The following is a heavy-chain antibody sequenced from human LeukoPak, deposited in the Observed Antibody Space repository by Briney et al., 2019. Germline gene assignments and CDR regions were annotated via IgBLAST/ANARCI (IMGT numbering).Heavy chain of an antibody. Sequence: GGSLRLSCAASGFTFSSYAMSLVRQAPGKGLEWVSAISGSGGSTYYADSVKGRFTISRDNSKNTLYLQMNSLRAEDTAVYYCAKDLVEWDDFWSGSTSPFDYWGQGTLVTVSS. V-gene: IGHV3-23*01. CDR2: ISGSGGST. CDR3: AKDLVEWDDFWSGSTSPFDY. CDR1: GFTFSSYA. D-gene: IGHD3-3*01. J-gene: IGHJ4*02.